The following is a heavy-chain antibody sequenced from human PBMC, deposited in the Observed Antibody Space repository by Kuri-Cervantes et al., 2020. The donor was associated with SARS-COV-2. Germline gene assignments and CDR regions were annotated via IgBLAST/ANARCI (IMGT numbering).Heavy chain of an antibody. J-gene: IGHJ4*02. V-gene: IGHV3-23*01. CDR1: GFTFSRYA. CDR2: ISGSGGST. Sequence: GESLKISCAASGFTFSRYAMSWVRQAPGKGLEWVSAISGSGGSTYYADSVKGRFTISRDKAKNSLYLQMNGLRAEDTAVYYCARAAGPNDYWGQGTLVTVSS. CDR3: ARAAGPNDY.